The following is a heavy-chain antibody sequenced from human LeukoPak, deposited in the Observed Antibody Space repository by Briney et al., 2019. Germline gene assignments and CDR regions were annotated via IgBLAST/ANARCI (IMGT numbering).Heavy chain of an antibody. Sequence: GGSLRLSCAASGFTFSSYSMNWVRQAPGKGLEWVSSISSSSSYIYYADSVEGRFTISRDNAKNSLYLQMNSLRAEATAVYYCAREGAQRFYGMDVWGQGTTVTVSS. CDR1: GFTFSSYS. V-gene: IGHV3-21*01. CDR3: AREGAQRFYGMDV. D-gene: IGHD6-25*01. J-gene: IGHJ6*02. CDR2: ISSSSSYI.